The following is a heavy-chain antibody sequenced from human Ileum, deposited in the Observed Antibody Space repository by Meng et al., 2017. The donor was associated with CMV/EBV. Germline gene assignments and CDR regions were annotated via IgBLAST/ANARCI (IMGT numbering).Heavy chain of an antibody. Sequence: SGFTFSSFAMSWVRQAPGKGLGWVSNLTGSGGSAYYADSVTGRFTTSRDNSRNTLYLQMSSLRVEDTALYYCARVAVGATRAWFDPWGQGTLVTVSS. CDR2: LTGSGGSA. V-gene: IGHV3-23*01. CDR1: GFTFSSFA. D-gene: IGHD1-26*01. CDR3: ARVAVGATRAWFDP. J-gene: IGHJ5*02.